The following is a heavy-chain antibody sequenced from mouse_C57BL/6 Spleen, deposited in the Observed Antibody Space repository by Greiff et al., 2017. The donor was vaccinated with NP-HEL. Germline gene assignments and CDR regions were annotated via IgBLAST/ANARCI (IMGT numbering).Heavy chain of an antibody. CDR1: GYTFTSYW. CDR3: ARPLNWDVWYFDV. Sequence: QVQLKQPGAELVRPGSSVKLSCKASGYTFTSYWMHWVKQRPIQGLEWIGNIDPSDSETHYNQKFKDKATLTVDKSSSTAYMQLSSLTSEDSAVYYCARPLNWDVWYFDVWGTGTTVTVSS. CDR2: IDPSDSET. V-gene: IGHV1-52*01. J-gene: IGHJ1*03. D-gene: IGHD4-1*01.